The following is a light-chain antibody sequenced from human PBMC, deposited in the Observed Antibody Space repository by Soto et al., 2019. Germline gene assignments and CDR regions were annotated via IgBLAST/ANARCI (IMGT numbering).Light chain of an antibody. CDR3: CSLTTSHTYV. CDR1: STDIGHYDY. J-gene: IGLJ1*01. CDR2: HVT. V-gene: IGLV2-14*03. Sequence: QSVLTQPASVSGSPGQSITISCTGTSTDIGHYDYVSWYQQHPGKAPKLMIYHVTYRPSGVSNRYSGSKSGNSASLTISGLQADDEAAYYCCSLTTSHTYVFGSGTTVTVL.